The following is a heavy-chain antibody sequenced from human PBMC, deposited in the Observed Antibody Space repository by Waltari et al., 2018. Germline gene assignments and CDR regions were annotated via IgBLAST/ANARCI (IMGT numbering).Heavy chain of an antibody. CDR3: ARETADFWSGYYPRLDV. Sequence: QVQLQESGPGLVKPSETLSLTCTVSGGSISSYYWSWIRQPPGKGLEWVGYIYYTGGTNYNPALKSRVTISVDTSKNQFSLKLTSVTAADTAVYYCARETADFWSGYYPRLDVWGQGTTVTVSS. D-gene: IGHD3-3*01. CDR1: GGSISSYY. J-gene: IGHJ3*01. V-gene: IGHV4-59*01. CDR2: IYYTGGT.